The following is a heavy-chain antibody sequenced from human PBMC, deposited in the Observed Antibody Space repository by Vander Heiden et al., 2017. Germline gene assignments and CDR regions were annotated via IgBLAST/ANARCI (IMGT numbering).Heavy chain of an antibody. V-gene: IGHV5-51*01. D-gene: IGHD2-15*01. CDR3: ARSGRTGGSPDDY. J-gene: IGHJ4*02. Sequence: EVQLVQSGAEVKKPGESLKSSCKGSGYSFTNYWIGWVRKMPGKGLEWMGIIYPGDSDSRYSPSFQGQVTISADKSISTAYLQWSSLKASDTAMYYCARSGRTGGSPDDYWGQGTLVTVSS. CDR2: IYPGDSDS. CDR1: GYSFTNYW.